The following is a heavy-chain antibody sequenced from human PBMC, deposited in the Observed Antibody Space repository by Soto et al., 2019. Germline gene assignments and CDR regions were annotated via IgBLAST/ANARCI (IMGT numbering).Heavy chain of an antibody. Sequence: GASVKVSCKASGGSFSNDAFIWVRQAPGQGLEWLGGLIPIFHTPNYAQKFRGRLTITADESTSTAYMELSSLRSEDTAVYYCAISAPDCSSTSCYSWFDPWGQGTLVTVSS. CDR3: AISAPDCSSTSCYSWFDP. J-gene: IGHJ5*02. V-gene: IGHV1-69*13. CDR1: GGSFSNDA. D-gene: IGHD2-2*02. CDR2: LIPIFHTP.